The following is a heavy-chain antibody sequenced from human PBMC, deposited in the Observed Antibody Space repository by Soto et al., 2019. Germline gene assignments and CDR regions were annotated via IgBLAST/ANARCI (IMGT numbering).Heavy chain of an antibody. V-gene: IGHV4-39*02. Sequence: PSETLSLTCTVSGGPISRSSYYWGWIRQPPGKGLDWIGSIYYSGSTYYNPSLKSRVTISVDTSKNQFSLKLSSVTAADTAVYYCARDPGIAARRAYYSSSGMDVLGQGTTVTVSS. J-gene: IGHJ6*02. CDR1: GGPISRSSYY. D-gene: IGHD6-6*01. CDR3: ARDPGIAARRAYYSSSGMDV. CDR2: IYYSGST.